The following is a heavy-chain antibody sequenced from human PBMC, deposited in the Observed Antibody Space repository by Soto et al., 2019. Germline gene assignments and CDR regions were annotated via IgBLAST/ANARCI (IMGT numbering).Heavy chain of an antibody. V-gene: IGHV1-46*03. D-gene: IGHD2-15*01. Sequence: ASVKVSCKASGYTFTSYYMHWVRQAPGQGLEWMGIINPSGSTSYAQKFQGRVTMTRDTSTSTVYMELSSLRSEDTAVYYCARVYRSGGSRYSIDYWGQGTLITVSS. CDR3: ARVYRSGGSRYSIDY. J-gene: IGHJ4*02. CDR1: GYTFTSYY. CDR2: INPSGST.